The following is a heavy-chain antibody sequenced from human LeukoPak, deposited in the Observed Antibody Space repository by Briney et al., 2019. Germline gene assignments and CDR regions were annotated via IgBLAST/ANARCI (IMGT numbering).Heavy chain of an antibody. J-gene: IGHJ4*02. V-gene: IGHV4-31*03. D-gene: IGHD6-13*01. CDR1: GGSISSGGNY. CDR2: IYYSGST. CDR3: ARVPREQQYSDY. Sequence: SETLSLTCTVSGGSISSGGNYWGWIRQHPGKGLEWIGYIYYSGSTYYNPSLKSRVTISVDTSKNQFSLKLSSVTAADTAVYYCARVPREQQYSDYWGQGTLVTVSS.